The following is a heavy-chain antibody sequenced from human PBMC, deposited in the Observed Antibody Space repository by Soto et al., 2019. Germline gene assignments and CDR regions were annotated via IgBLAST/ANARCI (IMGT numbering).Heavy chain of an antibody. D-gene: IGHD2-15*01. CDR1: GGTFSSYT. J-gene: IGHJ5*02. CDR2: IIPILGIA. CDR3: AREVSGGSSP. V-gene: IGHV1-69*04. Sequence: EASVKVSCKASGGTFSSYTISWVRQAPGQGPEWMGRIIPILGIANYAQKFQGRVTITADKSTSTAYMELSSLRSEDTAVYYCAREVSGGSSPWGQGTLVTVSS.